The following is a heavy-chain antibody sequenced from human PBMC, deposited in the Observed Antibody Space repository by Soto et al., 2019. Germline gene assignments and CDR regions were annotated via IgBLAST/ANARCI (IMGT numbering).Heavy chain of an antibody. Sequence: QITLKESGPTLVKPTQTLTLTCTFSGFSLSTSGVGVGWIRQPPGKALEWLALIYWDDDNRYSPSLKSRLTITKDTSKKQVVLTMTNMDPVDTATDYCAHSLYDYVWGTNWFDPWGQGTLVTVSS. J-gene: IGHJ5*02. CDR3: AHSLYDYVWGTNWFDP. D-gene: IGHD3-16*01. CDR1: GFSLSTSGVG. V-gene: IGHV2-5*02. CDR2: IYWDDDN.